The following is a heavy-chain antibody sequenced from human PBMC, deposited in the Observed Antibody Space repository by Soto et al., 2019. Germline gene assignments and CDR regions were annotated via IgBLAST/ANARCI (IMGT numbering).Heavy chain of an antibody. D-gene: IGHD3-10*01. Sequence: GGSLRLSCAASGFTFSDYYMSWIRQAPGKGLEWVSYISSSSSSIYYADSVKGRFTISRDNAKNSLYLQMNSLRAEDTAVYYCASTMVRGVRSSFDPWGQGTLVTVSS. CDR2: ISSSSSSI. CDR1: GFTFSDYY. V-gene: IGHV3-11*04. J-gene: IGHJ5*02. CDR3: ASTMVRGVRSSFDP.